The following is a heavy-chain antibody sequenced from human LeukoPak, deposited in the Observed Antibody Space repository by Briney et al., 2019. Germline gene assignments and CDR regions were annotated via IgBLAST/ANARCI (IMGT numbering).Heavy chain of an antibody. CDR2: INHSGST. CDR1: GGSFSGYY. V-gene: IGHV4-34*01. Sequence: SETLSLTCAVYGGSFSGYYWSWIRQPPGKGLEWIGEINHSGSTNYNPSLKSRVTISVDTSKNQFSLKLSSVTAADTAVYYCARGRLTIFGVALDAFDIWGQGTMVTVSS. D-gene: IGHD3-3*01. J-gene: IGHJ3*02. CDR3: ARGRLTIFGVALDAFDI.